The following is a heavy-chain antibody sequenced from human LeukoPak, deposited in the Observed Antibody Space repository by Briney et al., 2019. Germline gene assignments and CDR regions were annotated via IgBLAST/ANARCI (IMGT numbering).Heavy chain of an antibody. D-gene: IGHD2-2*01. Sequence: PGRSLRLSCAASGFTFSSYGMHWVRQAPGKGLEWVAVIWYDGSNKYYADSVRGRFTISRDNSENTLYMQMNSLRGEDTAVYYCAKYQYGMDVWGQGTTVTVSS. V-gene: IGHV3-33*06. J-gene: IGHJ6*02. CDR1: GFTFSSYG. CDR2: IWYDGSNK. CDR3: AKYQYGMDV.